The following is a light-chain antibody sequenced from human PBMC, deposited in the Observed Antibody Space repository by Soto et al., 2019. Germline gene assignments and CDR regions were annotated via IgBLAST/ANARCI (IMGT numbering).Light chain of an antibody. CDR1: SSNIGAGYE. CDR2: ENN. CDR3: QSYDSSLSGYV. J-gene: IGLJ1*01. Sequence: QSVLTQPPSVSEAPGQRVTISCTGSSSNIGAGYEAHWYQQVPGTAPKLLIYENNNRPSGVPDRFSGAKSGTSASLAIAGLQGEDEAEYYCQSYDSSLSGYVFGTGTKLPVL. V-gene: IGLV1-40*01.